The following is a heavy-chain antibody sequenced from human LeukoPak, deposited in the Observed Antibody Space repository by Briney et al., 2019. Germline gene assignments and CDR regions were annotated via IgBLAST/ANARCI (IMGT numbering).Heavy chain of an antibody. J-gene: IGHJ4*02. CDR1: GFTFSSYE. V-gene: IGHV3-48*03. CDR3: AKDTMAGAFDY. CDR2: ISSSGSTI. Sequence: GGSLRLSCAASGFTFSSYEMNWVRQAPGKGLEWVSYISSSGSTIYYADSVKGRFTISRDNAKNSLYLQMNSLRAEDTALYYCAKDTMAGAFDYWGQGTLVTVSS. D-gene: IGHD3-10*02.